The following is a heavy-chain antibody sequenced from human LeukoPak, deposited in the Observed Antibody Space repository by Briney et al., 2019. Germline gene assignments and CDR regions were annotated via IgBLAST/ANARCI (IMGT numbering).Heavy chain of an antibody. CDR1: GGSISSGGYS. Sequence: SETLSLTCAVSGGSISSGGYSWSWIRQPPGKGLEWIGYIYHSGSTYYNPSLKSRVTISVDRSKNQFSLKLSSVTAADTAVYYCARGSSIAVAGTGLPYWGQGTLVTVSS. CDR3: ARGSSIAVAGTGLPY. V-gene: IGHV4-30-2*01. D-gene: IGHD6-19*01. J-gene: IGHJ4*02. CDR2: IYHSGST.